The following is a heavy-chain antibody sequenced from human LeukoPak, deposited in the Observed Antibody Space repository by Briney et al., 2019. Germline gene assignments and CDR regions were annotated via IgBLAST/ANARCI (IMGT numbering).Heavy chain of an antibody. CDR1: GFTFSNYA. CDR2: ISGSGGST. CDR3: AKDEGVGYCSGGSCYLYYFDY. V-gene: IGHV3-23*01. Sequence: PGGSLRLSCLASGFTFSNYAMSWVRQAPGKGLEWVSAISGSGGSTYYADSVKGRFTISRDNSKNTLYLQMNSLRAEDTAVYYCAKDEGVGYCSGGSCYLYYFDYWGQGTLVTVSS. D-gene: IGHD2-15*01. J-gene: IGHJ4*02.